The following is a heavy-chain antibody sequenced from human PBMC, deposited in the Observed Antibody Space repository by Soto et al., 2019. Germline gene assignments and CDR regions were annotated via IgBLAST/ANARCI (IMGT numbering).Heavy chain of an antibody. Sequence: EAQLVESGGGFVQPGRSLRLSCVGSGFIFDDFAIHWVRQAPGKGLEWVSGISWNSDSIGYADSVKGRFTISRDNAKNSQYLQMNSLRAEDTALYYCTKVGGLYDFWSGPLHFDLWGQGTLVTVSS. V-gene: IGHV3-9*01. CDR3: TKVGGLYDFWSGPLHFDL. D-gene: IGHD3-3*01. CDR1: GFIFDDFA. J-gene: IGHJ4*02. CDR2: ISWNSDSI.